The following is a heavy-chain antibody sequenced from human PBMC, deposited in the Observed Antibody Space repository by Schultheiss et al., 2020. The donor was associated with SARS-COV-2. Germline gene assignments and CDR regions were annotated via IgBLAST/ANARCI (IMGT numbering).Heavy chain of an antibody. J-gene: IGHJ6*02. CDR1: GFMFSSYT. CDR2: ISSSSSYI. V-gene: IGHV3-21*01. CDR3: ARGRRGGSGSYYKYYGMDV. D-gene: IGHD3-10*01. Sequence: GGSLRLSCAASGFMFSSYTMNWVRQAPGKGLEWVSSISSSSSYIYYADSVKGRFTISRDNAKNSLYLQMNSLRAEDTAVYYCARGRRGGSGSYYKYYGMDVWGQGTTVTVSS.